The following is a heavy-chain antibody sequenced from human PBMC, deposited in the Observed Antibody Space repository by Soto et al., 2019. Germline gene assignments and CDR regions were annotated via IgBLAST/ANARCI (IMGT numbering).Heavy chain of an antibody. D-gene: IGHD2-21*02. CDR3: ARDGDIVVVTANDAFDI. Sequence: GGSLRLSCAASGFTFSSYSMNWVRQAPGKGLEWVSYISSSSSTIYYADSVKGRFTISRDNAKNSLYLQMNSLRDEDTAVYYCARDGDIVVVTANDAFDIWGQGTMVTVSS. CDR2: ISSSSSTI. V-gene: IGHV3-48*02. J-gene: IGHJ3*02. CDR1: GFTFSSYS.